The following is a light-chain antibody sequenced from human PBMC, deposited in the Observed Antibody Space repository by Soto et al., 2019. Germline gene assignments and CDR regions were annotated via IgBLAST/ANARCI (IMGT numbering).Light chain of an antibody. CDR2: DAS. V-gene: IGKV3-15*01. J-gene: IGKJ1*01. Sequence: EIVMTQSPATLSVSLGERATLSCRASQSVSRNVAWYQQKPGQAPGLLIHDASTRATGISVRFSGSGSGTEFTLTISSLQSEDFAVYYCQQYNNWLWTFGQGTKVEIK. CDR1: QSVSRN. CDR3: QQYNNWLWT.